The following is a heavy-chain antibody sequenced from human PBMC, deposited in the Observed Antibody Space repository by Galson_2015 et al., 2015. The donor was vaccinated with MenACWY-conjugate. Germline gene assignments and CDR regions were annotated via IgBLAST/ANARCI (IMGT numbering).Heavy chain of an antibody. CDR1: GFTFTSHY. CDR2: INRDGSST. CDR3: ARDRLFSIRARPSNWFDS. J-gene: IGHJ5*01. Sequence: SLRLSCAASGFTFTSHYMHWVRQVPGKGLVWVSRINRDGSSTNYADSVKGRFTISRDNAKNTLYLEMNNLRAEDTALYYCARDRLFSIRARPSNWFDSWGQGTLFTVSS. V-gene: IGHV3-74*01. D-gene: IGHD2-21*01.